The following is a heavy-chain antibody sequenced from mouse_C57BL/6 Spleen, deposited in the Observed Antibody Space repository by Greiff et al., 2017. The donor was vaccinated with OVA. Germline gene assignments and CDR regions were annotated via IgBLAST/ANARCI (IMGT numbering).Heavy chain of an antibody. CDR2: IYPGSGST. V-gene: IGHV1-55*01. CDR1: GYTFTSYW. D-gene: IGHD2-2*01. J-gene: IGHJ4*01. CDR3: ARGGLRRAMDY. Sequence: VQLVESGAELVKPGASVKMSCKASGYTFTSYWITWVKQRPGQGLEWIGDIYPGSGSTNYNEKFKSKATLTVDTSSSTAYMPLSSLTSEDSAVYYCARGGLRRAMDYWGQGTSVTVSS.